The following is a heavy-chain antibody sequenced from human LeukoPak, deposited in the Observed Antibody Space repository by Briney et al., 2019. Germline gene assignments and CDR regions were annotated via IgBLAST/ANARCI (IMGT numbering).Heavy chain of an antibody. J-gene: IGHJ4*02. CDR2: IYPGDPDT. CDR3: ARVKWLTTYYFDY. Sequence: GESLKISCKGSGYSFTSYWIGWVRQMPGKGLEWMGIIYPGDPDTRYSPSFQGQVTISADKSISTAYLQWSSLKASDTAMYYCARVKWLTTYYFDYWGQGTLVTVSS. V-gene: IGHV5-51*01. D-gene: IGHD4-17*01. CDR1: GYSFTSYW.